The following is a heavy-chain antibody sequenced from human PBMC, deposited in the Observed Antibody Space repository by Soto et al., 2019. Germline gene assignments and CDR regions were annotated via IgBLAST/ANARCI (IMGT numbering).Heavy chain of an antibody. CDR2: IYYRSKWFH. Sequence: SQTLSLTCVISGDSVSSNGACWNWIRQSPSGGLQWLGRIYYRSKWFHDYAASVESRMAINPDTSRNQFSLQLTYVTPEDTAVYYCARVHCSAGTCFDGLDFWGQGTTVTVSS. CDR3: ARVHCSAGTCFDGLDF. D-gene: IGHD2-15*01. V-gene: IGHV6-1*01. CDR1: GDSVSSNGAC. J-gene: IGHJ6*02.